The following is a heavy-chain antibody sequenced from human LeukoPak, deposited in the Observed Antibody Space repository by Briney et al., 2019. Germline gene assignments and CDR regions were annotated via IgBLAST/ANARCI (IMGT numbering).Heavy chain of an antibody. CDR1: GGTFSSYA. CDR3: ARRDCSGGSCYFGRHYYYGMDV. J-gene: IGHJ6*02. Sequence: GSSVKVSCKASGGTFSSYAISWVRQAPGQGLEWMGRIIPILGIANYAQKFQGRVTISADKSTSTAYMELSSLRSEDTAVYYCARRDCSGGSCYFGRHYYYGMDVWGQGTTVTVSS. D-gene: IGHD2-15*01. V-gene: IGHV1-69*04. CDR2: IIPILGIA.